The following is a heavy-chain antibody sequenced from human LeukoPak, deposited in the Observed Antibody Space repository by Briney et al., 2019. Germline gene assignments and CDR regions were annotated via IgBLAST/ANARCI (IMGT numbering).Heavy chain of an antibody. J-gene: IGHJ4*02. CDR3: AITYCGGDCYWTTPFDY. D-gene: IGHD2-21*02. CDR1: GFTFSSYG. Sequence: GGPLRLSCAASGFTFSSYGMHWVRQAPGKGLEWVAVISYDGSNKYYADSVKGRFTISRDNSKNTLYLQMNSLRAEDTAVYYCAITYCGGDCYWTTPFDYWGQGTLVTVSS. CDR2: ISYDGSNK. V-gene: IGHV3-30*03.